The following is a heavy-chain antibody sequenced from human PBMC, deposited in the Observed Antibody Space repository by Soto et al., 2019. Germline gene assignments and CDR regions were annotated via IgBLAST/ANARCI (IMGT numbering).Heavy chain of an antibody. Sequence: QVQLQESGPGLVKPSETLSLTCTVSGGSISSYYWSWIRQPPGKGLEWIGYIYYSGITNYNPSLKSRVTISVDTSKNQFSLKLSSVTAADTAVYYFARYKSDYYYGFDVWGQGTTVTVS. D-gene: IGHD1-20*01. V-gene: IGHV4-59*01. CDR2: IYYSGIT. CDR3: ARYKSDYYYGFDV. J-gene: IGHJ6*02. CDR1: GGSISSYY.